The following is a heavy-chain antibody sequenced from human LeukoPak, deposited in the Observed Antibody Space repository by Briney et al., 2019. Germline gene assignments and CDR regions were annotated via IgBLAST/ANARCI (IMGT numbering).Heavy chain of an antibody. D-gene: IGHD6-19*01. CDR3: ARVSSSGWYFDY. J-gene: IGHJ4*02. Sequence: GGSLRLSCAASKFTVSDYYMSWIRQAPGKGLEWVSYISSSTIYTNYADSVKGRFTISRDNAKNSLYLQMNSLRAEDTAVYYCARVSSSGWYFDYWGRGTLVTVSS. CDR1: KFTVSDYY. V-gene: IGHV3-11*05. CDR2: ISSSTIYT.